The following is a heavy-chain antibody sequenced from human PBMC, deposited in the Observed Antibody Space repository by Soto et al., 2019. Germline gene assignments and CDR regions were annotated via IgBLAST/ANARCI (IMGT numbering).Heavy chain of an antibody. D-gene: IGHD2-15*01. J-gene: IGHJ5*02. CDR2: IYYSGST. V-gene: IGHV4-59*01. CDR1: GGSISSYY. CDR3: ARKFGGNSEFDP. Sequence: PSETLSLTCTVSGGSISSYYWSWIRQPPGKGLEWIGYIYYSGSTNYNPSHKSRVTISVDTSKNQFSLKLSSVTAADTAVYYCARKFGGNSEFDPWGQGTLVTVSS.